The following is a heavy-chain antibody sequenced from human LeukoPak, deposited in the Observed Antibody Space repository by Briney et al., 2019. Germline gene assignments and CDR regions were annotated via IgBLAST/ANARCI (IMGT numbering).Heavy chain of an antibody. V-gene: IGHV4-59*01. Sequence: SETLSLTCTVSGASIRNYYLSWIRQSPGKGLEWIGLIYYTGSTDYNPSLKSRVTSVVTSTNRFSLILKSVTAADTAMYYCASARELTPHYFDYWGQGILVTVSS. CDR2: IYYTGST. J-gene: IGHJ4*02. D-gene: IGHD1-7*01. CDR3: ASARELTPHYFDY. CDR1: GASIRNYY.